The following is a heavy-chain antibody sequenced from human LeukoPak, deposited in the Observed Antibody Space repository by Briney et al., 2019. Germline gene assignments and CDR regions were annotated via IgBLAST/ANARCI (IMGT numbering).Heavy chain of an antibody. Sequence: GASVKVSCKASGYTFTDYYMHWVRQAPGQGLEWMGWINPNSGGTNYAQKFQGRVTMTRDTSISTAYMELSRLRSDDTAVYYCARGDGLAYYYYYMDVWGKGTTVTISS. CDR1: GYTFTDYY. J-gene: IGHJ6*03. CDR2: INPNSGGT. CDR3: ARGDGLAYYYYYMDV. V-gene: IGHV1-2*02. D-gene: IGHD3-16*01.